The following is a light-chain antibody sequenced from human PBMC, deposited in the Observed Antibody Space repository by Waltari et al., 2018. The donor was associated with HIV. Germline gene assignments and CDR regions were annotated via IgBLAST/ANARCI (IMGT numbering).Light chain of an antibody. V-gene: IGLV2-11*01. Sequence: QSALTQPRSVSRSPGQAVPISCTGTRGPGGGYDCGAWYQQHPGKAPKPMIYGITKRPSGVPDRFSGSKSGNTASLTISGLQAEDEADYYCCSYTGTYTSVVFGGGTKLTVL. CDR1: RGPGGGYDC. CDR3: CSYTGTYTSVV. J-gene: IGLJ2*01. CDR2: GIT.